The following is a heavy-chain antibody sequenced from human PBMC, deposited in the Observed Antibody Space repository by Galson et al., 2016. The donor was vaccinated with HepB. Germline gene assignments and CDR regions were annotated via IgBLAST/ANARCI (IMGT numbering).Heavy chain of an antibody. D-gene: IGHD6-13*01. CDR3: ARGDHSSSRPFDS. Sequence: SVKVSCKASGYTFSSYGVTWVRQAPGQGLEWVGWTSTYNRNINYAQKFHGRVTMTTDTSTSTVYMDLRSLRSDDTAVYYCARGDHSSSRPFDSWGQGTLVTVSS. V-gene: IGHV1-18*01. CDR2: TSTYNRNI. J-gene: IGHJ4*02. CDR1: GYTFSSYG.